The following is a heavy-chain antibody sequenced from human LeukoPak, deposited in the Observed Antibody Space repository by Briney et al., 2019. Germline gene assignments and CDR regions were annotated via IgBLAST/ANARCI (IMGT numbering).Heavy chain of an antibody. J-gene: IGHJ4*02. CDR3: GGGGGYCSGPNCRGLGSYFDF. D-gene: IGHD2-2*01. CDR1: GFTFSIYN. Sequence: GGSLRLSCAASGFTFSIYNMNWFRQAPGKGLEWVSSIGSSHSHIYYADSVKGRVTVSRDSAENSLYLQMNSLRAEDTAVYYWGGGGGYCSGPNCRGLGSYFDFWGQGALVTVSS. CDR2: IGSSHSHI. V-gene: IGHV3-21*01.